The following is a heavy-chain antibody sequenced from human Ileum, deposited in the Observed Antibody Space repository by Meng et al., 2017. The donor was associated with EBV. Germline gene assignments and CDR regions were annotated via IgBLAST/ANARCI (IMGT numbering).Heavy chain of an antibody. CDR1: GDSVSSDKTA. V-gene: IGHV6-1*01. J-gene: IGHJ5*02. CDR2: TYRRSRWYY. CDR3: ATSRIAKFDR. Sequence: QFQLQEPGPRLVQPSHSLSLSCVISGDSVSSDKTAWNWIRQSPSRGLEWLGRTYRRSRWYYDYALSVKSRINISPDTSKNQVSLQLNSVTDEDTGIYYCATSRIAKFDRWGQGALVTVSS.